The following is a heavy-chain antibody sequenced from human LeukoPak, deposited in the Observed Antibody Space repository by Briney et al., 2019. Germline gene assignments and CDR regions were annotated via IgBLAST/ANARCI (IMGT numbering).Heavy chain of an antibody. D-gene: IGHD3-10*01. CDR1: GFTFSPYA. Sequence: GSLRLSCAASGFTFSPYAMHWLRQAPGKGLEWVAVISNDGIIQYYADSVKGRFTISRDNPKSTLHLQMNSLRSEDTAVYYCARAMVRGVLPYWGQGTLVTVSS. CDR2: ISNDGIIQ. CDR3: ARAMVRGVLPY. V-gene: IGHV3-30*04. J-gene: IGHJ4*02.